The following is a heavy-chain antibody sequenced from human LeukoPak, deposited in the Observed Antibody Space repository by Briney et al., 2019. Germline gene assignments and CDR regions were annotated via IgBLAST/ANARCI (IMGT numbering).Heavy chain of an antibody. V-gene: IGHV4-59*08. Sequence: SETLSLTCTVSGGSTSSYYWSWIRQPPGKGLEWIGYIYYSGSTNYNPSLKSRVTISVDTSKNQFSLKLSSVTAADTAVYYCASRREQWLGFDYWGQGTLVTVSS. J-gene: IGHJ4*02. CDR1: GGSTSSYY. D-gene: IGHD6-19*01. CDR2: IYYSGST. CDR3: ASRREQWLGFDY.